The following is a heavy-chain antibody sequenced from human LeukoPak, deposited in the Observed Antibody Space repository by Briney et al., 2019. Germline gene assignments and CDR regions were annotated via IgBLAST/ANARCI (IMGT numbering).Heavy chain of an antibody. D-gene: IGHD6-13*01. CDR1: GFTFSSYA. J-gene: IGHJ4*02. CDR2: VSYDGSIK. CDR3: ALIAVDWQQPFDY. Sequence: HPGGSLRLSCAASGFTFSSYAMDWVRQAPGKGLEWVAVVSYDGSIKYYADSVKGRFTISRDNSKNTLYLQMNSLRAEDTAVYYCALIAVDWQQPFDYWGQGTLVTVSS. V-gene: IGHV3-30-3*01.